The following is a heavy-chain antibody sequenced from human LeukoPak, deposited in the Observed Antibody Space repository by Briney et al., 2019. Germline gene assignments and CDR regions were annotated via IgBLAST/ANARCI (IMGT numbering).Heavy chain of an antibody. CDR3: ARDGSSSYYFDY. Sequence: GASVKVSCKVSGYTFSGYYMHWVRQAPGQGLEWMGRINPNSGGTNYAQKFQGRVTMTRDTSISTAYMELSRLRSDDTAVYYCARDGSSSYYFDYWGQGTLVSVSS. J-gene: IGHJ4*02. D-gene: IGHD6-6*01. V-gene: IGHV1-2*06. CDR2: INPNSGGT. CDR1: GYTFSGYY.